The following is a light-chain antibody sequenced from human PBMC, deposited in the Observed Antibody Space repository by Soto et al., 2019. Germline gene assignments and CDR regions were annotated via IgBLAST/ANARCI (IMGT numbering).Light chain of an antibody. CDR3: QQYYSYPPSFT. Sequence: DIQMTQSPSSLSASVGDRVTITCRASQSISSYLNWYQQKPGKAPKLLIYAASSLQSGVPSRFSGSGSGTDFTLTISGLQSEDFATYYCQQYYSYPPSFTFGPGTKVEI. CDR2: AAS. V-gene: IGKV1-39*01. CDR1: QSISSY. J-gene: IGKJ3*01.